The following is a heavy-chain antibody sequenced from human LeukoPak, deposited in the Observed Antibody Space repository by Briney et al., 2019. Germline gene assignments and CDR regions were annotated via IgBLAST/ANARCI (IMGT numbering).Heavy chain of an antibody. D-gene: IGHD6-19*01. CDR2: INPNSGVT. CDR3: AITYTSGSGDAFDV. Sequence: ASVKVSCKASGYTFIGYYIHWVRQAPGQGLEWMGWINPNSGVTNYGQKFQGRVTMTRDTSISTAYMDLSRLRSEDTAVYFCAITYTSGSGDAFDVWGQGTMVAVSS. J-gene: IGHJ3*01. V-gene: IGHV1-2*02. CDR1: GYTFIGYY.